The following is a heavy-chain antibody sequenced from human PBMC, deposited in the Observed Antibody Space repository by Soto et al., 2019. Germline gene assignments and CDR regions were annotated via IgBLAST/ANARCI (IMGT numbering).Heavy chain of an antibody. CDR1: GYSFTSYG. CDR2: ISAYNGNT. D-gene: IGHD3-10*01. V-gene: IGHV1-18*01. CDR3: ARDKGDGSGSYYGY. Sequence: QVQLVQSGAEVKKPGASVKVSCKASGYSFTSYGISWVRQAPGQGLEWMGWISAYNGNTNYAQKLQGRVTMTTDTSTSTDYMELRSMRSDDTAVYDCARDKGDGSGSYYGYWGQGTLVTVSS. J-gene: IGHJ4*02.